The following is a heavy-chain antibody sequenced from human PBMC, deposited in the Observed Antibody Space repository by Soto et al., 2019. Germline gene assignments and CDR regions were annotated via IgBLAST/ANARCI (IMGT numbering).Heavy chain of an antibody. V-gene: IGHV3-30*18. Sequence: QVQLVESGGGVGQPGMSLRLSCVASGFIFSDYAMHWVRQAPGKGLEWLAVMSYDGSNKYYADSVRGRSTISRDKSKSTLFLQMNSLRAEDTAVYYCAKSGGRHFDWLFCGMDVWGQGTTVTVSS. D-gene: IGHD3-9*01. J-gene: IGHJ6*02. CDR3: AKSGGRHFDWLFCGMDV. CDR2: MSYDGSNK. CDR1: GFIFSDYA.